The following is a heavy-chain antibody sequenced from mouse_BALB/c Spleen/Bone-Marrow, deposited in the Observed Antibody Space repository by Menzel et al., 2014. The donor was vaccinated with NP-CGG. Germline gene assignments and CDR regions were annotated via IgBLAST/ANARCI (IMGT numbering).Heavy chain of an antibody. Sequence: QVQLQQPGAELVKPGTSVKLSCKASGYNFTSYWINWVKLRPGQGLEWIGDIYPGSGSTNYNEKFKSKATLTVDTSSSTAYMQLSSPASEDSALYYCARFSQLGLLAYWGQGTLVTVSA. V-gene: IGHV1-55*01. CDR1: GYNFTSYW. J-gene: IGHJ3*01. D-gene: IGHD3-1*01. CDR3: ARFSQLGLLAY. CDR2: IYPGSGST.